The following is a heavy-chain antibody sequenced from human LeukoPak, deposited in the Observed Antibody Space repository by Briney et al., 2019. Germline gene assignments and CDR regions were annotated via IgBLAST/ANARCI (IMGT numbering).Heavy chain of an antibody. Sequence: ASVKVSCKASGYTFTSYGISWVRQAPGQGLEWMGWISAYNGNTNYAQKLQGRVTMTTDTSTSTAYLELRSLRSDDTAVYYCARARCYYDSSGYYYYYYYGMDVWGQGTTVTVSS. V-gene: IGHV1-18*01. CDR3: ARARCYYDSSGYYYYYYYGMDV. CDR1: GYTFTSYG. CDR2: ISAYNGNT. D-gene: IGHD3-22*01. J-gene: IGHJ6*02.